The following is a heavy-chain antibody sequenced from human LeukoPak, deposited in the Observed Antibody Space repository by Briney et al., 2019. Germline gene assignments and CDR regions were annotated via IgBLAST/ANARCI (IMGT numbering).Heavy chain of an antibody. V-gene: IGHV1-18*01. CDR3: ARDAGEYYYGSGSYYNPPYYYYMDV. D-gene: IGHD3-10*01. J-gene: IGHJ6*03. CDR2: ISAYNGNT. CDR1: GGTFSSYA. Sequence: ASVKVSCKASGGTFSSYAISWVRQAPGQGLEWMGWISAYNGNTNYAQKLQGRVTMTTDTSTSTAYMELRSLRSDDTAVYYCARDAGEYYYGSGSYYNPPYYYYMDVWGKGTTVTISS.